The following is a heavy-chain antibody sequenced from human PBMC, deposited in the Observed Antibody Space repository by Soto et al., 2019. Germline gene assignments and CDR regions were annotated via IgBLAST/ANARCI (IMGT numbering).Heavy chain of an antibody. J-gene: IGHJ4*02. CDR1: GGSISSYY. V-gene: IGHV4-59*01. CDR3: ARGRVAGTDY. Sequence: SETLSLTCTVSGGSISSYYWSWIRQPPGKGLEWIGYIYYSGSTNYNPSLKSRVTISVDTSKNQFSPKLSSVTAADTAVYYCARGRVAGTDYWGQGTLVTVSS. CDR2: IYYSGST. D-gene: IGHD6-19*01.